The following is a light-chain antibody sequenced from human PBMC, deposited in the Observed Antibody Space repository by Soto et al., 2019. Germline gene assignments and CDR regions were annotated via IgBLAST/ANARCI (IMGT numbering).Light chain of an antibody. CDR2: TTY. J-gene: IGLJ1*01. CDR1: DSNIGSYS. Sequence: QSVLTQPHSVSGTPGQRLTVSCSGSDSNIGSYSVHWFQQLPGTAPKLLISTTYQRPSGVPERFSGSKSGTSASLAISGLQSVDEADYYCAAWDDSLNGHVFGTGTKVTVL. V-gene: IGLV1-44*01. CDR3: AAWDDSLNGHV.